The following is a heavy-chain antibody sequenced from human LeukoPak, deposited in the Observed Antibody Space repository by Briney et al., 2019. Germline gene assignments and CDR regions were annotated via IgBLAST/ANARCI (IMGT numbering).Heavy chain of an antibody. CDR3: ARDGVVPAASDAFDI. V-gene: IGHV3-53*01. CDR1: GISVKSNY. D-gene: IGHD2-2*01. Sequence: GGSLRLSCAASGISVKSNYMNWVRQTPGAGLEWVSLISSGDDTDYADSVRGRFSISRDKSKNTLYLQMNSLRAEDTAVYYCARDGVVPAASDAFDIWGQGTMVTVSS. CDR2: ISSGDDT. J-gene: IGHJ3*02.